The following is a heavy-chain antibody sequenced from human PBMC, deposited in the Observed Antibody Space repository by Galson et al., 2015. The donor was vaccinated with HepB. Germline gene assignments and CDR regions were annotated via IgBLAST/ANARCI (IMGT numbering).Heavy chain of an antibody. J-gene: IGHJ4*02. CDR3: ARDFLAAAGIFDY. CDR2: IYYSGST. V-gene: IGHV4-39*07. CDR1: GGSISSSSYY. D-gene: IGHD6-13*01. Sequence: LSLTCTVSGGSISSSSYYWGWIRQPPGKGLEWIGSIYYSGSTYYNPSLKSRVTISVDTSKNQFSLKLSSVTAADTAVYYCARDFLAAAGIFDYWGQGTLVTVSS.